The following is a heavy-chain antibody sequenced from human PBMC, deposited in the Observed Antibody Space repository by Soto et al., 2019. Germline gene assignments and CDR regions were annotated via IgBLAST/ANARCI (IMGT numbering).Heavy chain of an antibody. CDR1: GYTFTSYD. J-gene: IGHJ3*02. D-gene: IGHD3-16*01. CDR2: INPNSGNT. V-gene: IGHV1-8*01. Sequence: GASVKVSCKASGYTFTSYDIHWVRQATGQGLEWMGRINPNSGNTSYAQKFQGRVTMTRDTSTSTVYMELSSLRSEDTAVYYCARVGGQWIDAFDIWGQGTTVTVSS. CDR3: ARVGGQWIDAFDI.